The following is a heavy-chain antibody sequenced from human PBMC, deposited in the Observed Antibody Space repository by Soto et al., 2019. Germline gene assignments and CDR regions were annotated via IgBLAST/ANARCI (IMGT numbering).Heavy chain of an antibody. CDR2: IIPIFGTA. D-gene: IGHD3-9*01. CDR1: GGTFSSYA. Sequence: SVKVSCKASGGTFSSYAISWVRQAPGQGLEWMGGIIPIFGTANYAQKFQGRVTITADESTSTAYMELSSLRSEDAAVYYCARTYYDILTGDLVWGQGTLVTVSS. V-gene: IGHV1-69*13. J-gene: IGHJ4*02. CDR3: ARTYYDILTGDLV.